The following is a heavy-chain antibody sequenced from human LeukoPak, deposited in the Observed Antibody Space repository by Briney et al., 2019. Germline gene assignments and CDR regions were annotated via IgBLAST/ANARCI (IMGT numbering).Heavy chain of an antibody. Sequence: GGSLRLSCAASGFTFSSYAMSWVRQAPGKGLEWVSAISGSGAKTYYADSVKGRFTISRDNSKHTLYLQMNSPRAEDTAIYFCAKGWNDVGSDAFHIWGQGTMVTVSS. CDR2: ISGSGAKT. J-gene: IGHJ3*02. V-gene: IGHV3-23*01. CDR3: AKGWNDVGSDAFHI. CDR1: GFTFSSYA. D-gene: IGHD1-1*01.